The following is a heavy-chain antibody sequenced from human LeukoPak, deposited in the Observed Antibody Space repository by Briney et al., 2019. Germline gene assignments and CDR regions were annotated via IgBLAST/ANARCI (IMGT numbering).Heavy chain of an antibody. J-gene: IGHJ4*02. CDR2: ISAYNGNT. V-gene: IGHV1-18*01. CDR1: GYTFTSYG. D-gene: IGHD2-2*01. Sequence: GASVKVSCKASGYTFTSYGISWVRQAPGQGLEWMGWISAYNGNTNYAQKLQGRVTMTTDTSTSTAYMERRSLRSDDTAVYYCARDEPYCSSTSCYLFDYWGQGTLVTVSS. CDR3: ARDEPYCSSTSCYLFDY.